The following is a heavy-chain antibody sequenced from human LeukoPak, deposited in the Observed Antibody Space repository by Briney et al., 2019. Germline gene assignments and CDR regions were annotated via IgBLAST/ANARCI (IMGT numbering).Heavy chain of an antibody. J-gene: IGHJ5*02. CDR2: IYTSGST. Sequence: SKTLSLTCTVSGGSISSYYWSWIRQPAGKGLEWIGRIYTSGSTNYNPSLKSRVTMSVDTSKNQFSLKLSSVTAADTAVYYCARGLYGSGSYYRFDPWGQGTLVTVSS. D-gene: IGHD3-10*01. CDR3: ARGLYGSGSYYRFDP. CDR1: GGSISSYY. V-gene: IGHV4-4*07.